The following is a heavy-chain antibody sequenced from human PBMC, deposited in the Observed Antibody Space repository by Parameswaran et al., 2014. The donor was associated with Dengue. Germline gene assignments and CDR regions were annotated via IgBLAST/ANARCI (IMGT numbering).Heavy chain of an antibody. CDR3: ASRGQRITMVRGVTEWDY. CDR2: IYWDDDK. J-gene: IGHJ4*02. Sequence: SGPTLVKPTQTLTLTCTFSGFSLSTSGVGVGWIRQPPGKALEWLALIYWDDDKRYSPSLKSRLTITKDTSKNQVVLTMTNMDPVDTATYYCASRGQRITMVRGVTEWDYWGQGTLVTVSS. V-gene: IGHV2-5*02. CDR1: GFSLSTSGVG. D-gene: IGHD3-10*01.